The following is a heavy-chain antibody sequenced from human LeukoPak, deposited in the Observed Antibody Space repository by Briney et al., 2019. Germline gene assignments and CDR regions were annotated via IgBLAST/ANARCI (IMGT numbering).Heavy chain of an antibody. J-gene: IGHJ4*02. CDR1: GYTFTGYY. Sequence: ASVKVSCKASGYTFTGYYMHWVRQALGQGLEWMGWINPNSGGTNYAQKFQGRVTMTRDTSISTAYMELSRLRSDDTAVYYCARIFHLDIVVVPAATPFDYWGQGTLVTVSS. CDR2: INPNSGGT. D-gene: IGHD2-2*03. V-gene: IGHV1-2*02. CDR3: ARIFHLDIVVVPAATPFDY.